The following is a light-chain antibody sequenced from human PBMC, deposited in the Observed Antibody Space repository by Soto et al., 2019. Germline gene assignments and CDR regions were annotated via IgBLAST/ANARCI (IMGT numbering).Light chain of an antibody. J-gene: IGLJ1*01. CDR3: SSYAGSNNAYV. Sequence: SALTQPPSASGSPGQAVTISCTGTSSDVGGYNYVSWYQQHPGKAPKLMIYEVSKRPSGVPDRLSGSKSGNTASLTVSGLQAEDEADYYCSSYAGSNNAYVFGTGTKVTVL. V-gene: IGLV2-8*01. CDR2: EVS. CDR1: SSDVGGYNY.